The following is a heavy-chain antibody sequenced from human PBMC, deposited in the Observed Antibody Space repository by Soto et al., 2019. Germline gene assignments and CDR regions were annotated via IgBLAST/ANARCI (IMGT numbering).Heavy chain of an antibody. CDR2: IYYSGST. V-gene: IGHV4-59*01. CDR1: GGSISSYY. D-gene: IGHD7-27*01. CDR3: ARRWGTYFDF. Sequence: PSQMMSLTWTVSGGSISSYYGSWIRQPPGKGLEWIGYIYYSGSTDYDPSLKSRVTISVDTSKNQFSLKLSSVTAADTAVYYCARRWGTYFDFWGQGTLVTVS. J-gene: IGHJ4*02.